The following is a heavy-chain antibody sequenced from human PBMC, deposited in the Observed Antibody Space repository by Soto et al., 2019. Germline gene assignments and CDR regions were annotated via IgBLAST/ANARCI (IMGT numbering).Heavy chain of an antibody. Sequence: PSETLSLTCGVFGGSVSGYYWTWIRQPPGKGLEWIGEINHAGSTNYNPSLKSRVIVSVDTSKNQFSLKLSSVTAADTAVYYCTRGRASGWPYDNNWFDPWGQGTLVTVS. V-gene: IGHV4-34*01. J-gene: IGHJ5*02. CDR1: GGSVSGYY. CDR2: INHAGST. D-gene: IGHD6-25*01. CDR3: TRGRASGWPYDNNWFDP.